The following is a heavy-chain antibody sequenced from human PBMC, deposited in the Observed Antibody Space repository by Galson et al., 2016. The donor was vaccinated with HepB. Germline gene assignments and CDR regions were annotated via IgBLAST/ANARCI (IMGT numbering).Heavy chain of an antibody. J-gene: IGHJ3*01. Sequence: SLRPSCAGSGFNFRTYGMHWIRHTPGKGLEWLTVISYDGVDKNYADSVKGRFTVSRDNSKNMLYLQMNSLRVEDTAVYYCARDMWGYEILTAHQRGAFDVWGQGTLVTVS. CDR2: ISYDGVDK. V-gene: IGHV3-33*01. CDR1: GFNFRTYG. D-gene: IGHD3-9*01. CDR3: ARDMWGYEILTAHQRGAFDV.